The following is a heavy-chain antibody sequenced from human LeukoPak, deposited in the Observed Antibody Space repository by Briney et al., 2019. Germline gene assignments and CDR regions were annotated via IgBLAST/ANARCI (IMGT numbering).Heavy chain of an antibody. CDR1: GFTFSSYA. CDR2: ISSSSSYI. Sequence: GGSLRLSCAVSGFTFSSYAMSWVRQAPGKGLEWVSSISSSSSYIYYADSVKGRFTISRDNAKNSLYLQMNSLRAEDTAVYYCARVSSSWYFFDYWGQGTLVTVSS. CDR3: ARVSSSWYFFDY. D-gene: IGHD6-13*01. V-gene: IGHV3-21*01. J-gene: IGHJ4*02.